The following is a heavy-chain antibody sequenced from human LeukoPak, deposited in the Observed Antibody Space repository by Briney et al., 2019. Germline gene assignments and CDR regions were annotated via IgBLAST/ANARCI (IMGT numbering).Heavy chain of an antibody. V-gene: IGHV4-30-4*08. J-gene: IGHJ5*02. CDR2: IYYSGST. CDR3: ASSIAAAGTSWFDP. D-gene: IGHD6-13*01. Sequence: SETLSLTCTVSGGSISSSSYYWGWIRQPPGKGLEWIGYIYYSGSTYYNPSLKSRVTISVDTSKNQFSLKLSSVTAADTAVYYCASSIAAAGTSWFDPWGQGTLVTVSS. CDR1: GGSISSSSYY.